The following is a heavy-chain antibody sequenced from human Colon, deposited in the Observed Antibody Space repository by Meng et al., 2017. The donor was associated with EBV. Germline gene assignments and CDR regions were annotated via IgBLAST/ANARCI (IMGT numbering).Heavy chain of an antibody. CDR1: GGSFSGNF. D-gene: IGHD3-22*01. J-gene: IGHJ5*01. CDR2: IHHSGST. Sequence: VHLQHGVAGLLKPSETLSLTWAGFGGSFSGNFWTWIRQSPGEGLEWIGEIHHSGSTKYNPSLKNRVSISLDTSKKQFSLQLTSVTAADTAVYFCARDPAQEDFDTSGYMYDSWGPGTLVTVSS. V-gene: IGHV4-34*02. CDR3: ARDPAQEDFDTSGYMYDS.